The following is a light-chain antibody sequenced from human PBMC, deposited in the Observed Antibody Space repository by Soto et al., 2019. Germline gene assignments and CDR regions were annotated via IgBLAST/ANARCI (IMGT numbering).Light chain of an antibody. J-gene: IGKJ3*01. V-gene: IGKV3-20*01. Sequence: EIVLTQSPGSLSLSPGERATLSCRASQSVSSSYLAWYQQKPGQAPRLLIYGASSRATGIPDRFSGSGSGIDFSLTISRLEREDFAVYYCQQYVSSPFTFGPGTKVAMK. CDR1: QSVSSSY. CDR2: GAS. CDR3: QQYVSSPFT.